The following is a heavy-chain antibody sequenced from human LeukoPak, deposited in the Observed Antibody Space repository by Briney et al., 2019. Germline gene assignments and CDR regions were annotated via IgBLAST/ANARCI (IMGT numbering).Heavy chain of an antibody. CDR3: ARDYIKPGIAAAADDY. CDR2: ISSSSSYI. J-gene: IGHJ4*02. Sequence: PGGSLRLSCAASGFAFSTYSMNWVRQAPGKGLEWVSSISSSSSYIYYADSVKGRFTISRDNAKNSLYLQMNSLRAEDTAVYYCARDYIKPGIAAAADDYWGQGTLVTVSS. D-gene: IGHD6-13*01. V-gene: IGHV3-21*01. CDR1: GFAFSTYS.